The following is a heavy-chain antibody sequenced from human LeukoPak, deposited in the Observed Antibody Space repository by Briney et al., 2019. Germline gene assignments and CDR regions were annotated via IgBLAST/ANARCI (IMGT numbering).Heavy chain of an antibody. V-gene: IGHV3-21*01. CDR3: ARDRPLVGFGESWFDP. Sequence: GGSLRLSCAASGFTFSTYSMNWVRQAPGKGLEWLSSISSSSDYIYYADSVKGRFTISRDNAKNSLYLQMNSLRAEDTAVYYCARDRPLVGFGESWFDPWGQGTLVTVPS. CDR2: ISSSSDYI. J-gene: IGHJ5*02. CDR1: GFTFSTYS. D-gene: IGHD3-10*01.